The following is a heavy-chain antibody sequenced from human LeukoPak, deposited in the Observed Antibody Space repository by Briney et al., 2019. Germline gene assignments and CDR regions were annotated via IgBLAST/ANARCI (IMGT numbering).Heavy chain of an antibody. CDR2: IKQDGSEK. J-gene: IGHJ4*02. Sequence: GGSLRLSCAASGFTFSSYWMSWVRQAPGKGLEWVANIKQDGSEKYYVDSVKGRFTISRDNAKNSLCLQMNSLRAEDTAVYYCARDRSGDSGSYFDYWGQGTLVTVSS. CDR1: GFTFSSYW. D-gene: IGHD1-26*01. CDR3: ARDRSGDSGSYFDY. V-gene: IGHV3-7*01.